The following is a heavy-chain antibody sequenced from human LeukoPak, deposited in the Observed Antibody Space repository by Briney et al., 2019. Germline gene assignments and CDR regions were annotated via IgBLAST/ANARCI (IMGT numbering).Heavy chain of an antibody. V-gene: IGHV3-33*06. J-gene: IGHJ4*02. Sequence: PGGSLRLSCAASGFTFSSYGMHWVRQAPGKGLEWVAVIWYGGSNKYYADSVKGRFTISRDNSKNTLYLQMNSLRAEDTAVYYCAKGFGSGPKYYYDSSGYHNYFDYWGQGTLVTVSS. D-gene: IGHD3-22*01. CDR2: IWYGGSNK. CDR1: GFTFSSYG. CDR3: AKGFGSGPKYYYDSSGYHNYFDY.